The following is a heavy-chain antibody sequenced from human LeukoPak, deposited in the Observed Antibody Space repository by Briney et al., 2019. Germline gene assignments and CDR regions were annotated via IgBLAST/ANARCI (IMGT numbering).Heavy chain of an antibody. D-gene: IGHD3-22*01. V-gene: IGHV3-21*04. CDR3: ARNAASGVVVITSFDY. CDR2: ISSSSSYI. CDR1: AFTFSSYS. Sequence: PGGSLRLSCAASAFTFSSYSMNWVRQAPGKGLEWVSFISSSSSYIYYADSVKGRFTISRDNAKNSLYLQMNSLRAEDTAVYYCARNAASGVVVITSFDYWGQGTLVTVSS. J-gene: IGHJ4*02.